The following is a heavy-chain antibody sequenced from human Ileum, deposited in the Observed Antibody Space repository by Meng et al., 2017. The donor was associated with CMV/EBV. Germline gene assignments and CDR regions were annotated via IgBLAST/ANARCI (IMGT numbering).Heavy chain of an antibody. Sequence: SGFTFSSYSIHWVRQAPGKGLEWVAVIWYDGINKYYADSVKGRFTISRDNSKNRLYPQMNSLRAEDTAVYYCARGSYYGSGALYYFDYWGQGTLVTVSS. V-gene: IGHV3-33*01. D-gene: IGHD3-10*01. J-gene: IGHJ4*02. CDR1: GFTFSSYS. CDR3: ARGSYYGSGALYYFDY. CDR2: IWYDGINK.